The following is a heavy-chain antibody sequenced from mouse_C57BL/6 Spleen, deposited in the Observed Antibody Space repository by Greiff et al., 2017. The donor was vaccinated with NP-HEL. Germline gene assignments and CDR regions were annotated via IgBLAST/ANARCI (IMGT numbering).Heavy chain of an antibody. CDR3: ARGGLYYGSSSFAY. CDR2: ISYDGSN. J-gene: IGHJ3*01. Sequence: EVKLQESGPGLVKPSQSLSLTCSVTGYSITSGYYWNWIRQFPGNKLEWMGYISYDGSNNYNPSLKNRISITRDTSKNQFFLKLNSVTTEDTATYYCARGGLYYGSSSFAYWGQGTLVTVSA. CDR1: GYSITSGYY. V-gene: IGHV3-6*01. D-gene: IGHD1-1*01.